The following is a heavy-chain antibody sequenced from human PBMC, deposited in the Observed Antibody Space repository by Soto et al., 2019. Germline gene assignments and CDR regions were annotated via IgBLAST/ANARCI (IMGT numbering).Heavy chain of an antibody. CDR3: ARGRITIFGVVMNAFAI. CDR1: GYTFTSYG. J-gene: IGHJ3*02. V-gene: IGHV1-18*04. D-gene: IGHD3-3*01. CDR2: ISAYNGNT. Sequence: SLKVSCKASGYTFTSYGISWVRLAPVQGLEWMGWISAYNGNTNYAQKLQGRVTMTTDTSTSTAYMELRSLRSDDTAVYYCARGRITIFGVVMNAFAIGGQGTKVPVSS.